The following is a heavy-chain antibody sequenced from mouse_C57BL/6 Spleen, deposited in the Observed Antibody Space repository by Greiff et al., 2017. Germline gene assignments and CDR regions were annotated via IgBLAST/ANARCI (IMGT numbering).Heavy chain of an antibody. CDR1: GYTFTSYW. J-gene: IGHJ2*01. CDR3: AKRGARAYDYDGDY. V-gene: IGHV1-50*01. D-gene: IGHD2-4*01. Sequence: QVQLQQPGAELVKPGASVKLSCKASGYTFTSYWMQWVKQRPGQGLEWIGEIDPSDSYTNDNQKFKGKATLTVDTSSSTAYMQLSSLTSEDSAVDYCAKRGARAYDYDGDYWGQGTTLTVSS. CDR2: IDPSDSYT.